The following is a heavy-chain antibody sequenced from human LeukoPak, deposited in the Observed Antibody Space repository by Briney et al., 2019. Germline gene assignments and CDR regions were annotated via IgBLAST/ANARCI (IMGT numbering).Heavy chain of an antibody. J-gene: IGHJ6*02. V-gene: IGHV1-2*02. D-gene: IGHD3-10*01. CDR2: INPNSGGR. CDR3: ARSAMVRGGYGLDV. Sequence: GSSVNVSCKASRYTFTDYYINWVRQAPGQGLEGMGWINPNSGGRNYAQKFQDRVSMTRDTSISTAYMELSSLRSDDTAVYYCARSAMVRGGYGLDVWGQGTTVTVSS. CDR1: RYTFTDYY.